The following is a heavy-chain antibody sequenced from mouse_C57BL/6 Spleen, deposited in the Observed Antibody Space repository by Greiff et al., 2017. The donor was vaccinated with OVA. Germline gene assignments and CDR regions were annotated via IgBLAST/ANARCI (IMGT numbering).Heavy chain of an antibody. J-gene: IGHJ1*03. CDR3: ARSQLRMYFDV. V-gene: IGHV1-42*01. CDR2: INPSTGGT. CDR1: GYSFTGYY. D-gene: IGHD1-1*01. Sequence: EVKLQQSGPELVKPGASVKISCKASGYSFTGYYMNWVKQSPEKSLEWIGEINPSTGGTTYNQKFKAKATLTVDKSSSTAYMQLKSLTSEDSAVYYCARSQLRMYFDVWGTGTTVTVSS.